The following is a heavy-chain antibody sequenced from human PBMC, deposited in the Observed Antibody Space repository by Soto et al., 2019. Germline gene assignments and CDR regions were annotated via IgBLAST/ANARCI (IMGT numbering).Heavy chain of an antibody. V-gene: IGHV4-59*08. J-gene: IGHJ3*02. Sequence: PSETLSLTCTVSGGSISSYYWSWIRQPPGKGLEWIGYIYYSGSTNYNPSLKSRVTISVDTSKNQFSLKLSSVTAADTAVYYCARPTDSSGWPDAFDIWGQGTMVTVSS. CDR2: IYYSGST. CDR1: GGSISSYY. D-gene: IGHD6-19*01. CDR3: ARPTDSSGWPDAFDI.